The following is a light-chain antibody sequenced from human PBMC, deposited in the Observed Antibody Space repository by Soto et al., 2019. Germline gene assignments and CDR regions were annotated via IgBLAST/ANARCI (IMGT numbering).Light chain of an antibody. CDR2: GNS. J-gene: IGLJ3*02. CDR3: QSYDSSLSGSV. CDR1: RSNIGAGYH. Sequence: HSVLTQPPSVSGAPGQRVTISCTGSRSNIGAGYHVHWYQQLPGTAPKLLIYGNSNRPSGVPDRFSGSKSGTSASLAITGLQAEDEADYYCQSYDSSLSGSVFGGGTKVTVL. V-gene: IGLV1-40*01.